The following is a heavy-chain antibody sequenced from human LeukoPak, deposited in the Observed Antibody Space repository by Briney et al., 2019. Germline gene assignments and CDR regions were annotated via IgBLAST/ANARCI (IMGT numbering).Heavy chain of an antibody. CDR1: GCTFTSYD. D-gene: IGHD2-2*01. J-gene: IGHJ6*03. Sequence: ASVKVSCKASGCTFTSYDINWVRQATGQGLEWMGWMNPNSGNTGYAQKFQGRVTMTRNTSISTAYMELSSLRSEDTAVYYCARGGWVVVPAAMPYKYYSYYMDVWGKGTTVTISS. V-gene: IGHV1-8*01. CDR2: MNPNSGNT. CDR3: ARGGWVVVPAAMPYKYYSYYMDV.